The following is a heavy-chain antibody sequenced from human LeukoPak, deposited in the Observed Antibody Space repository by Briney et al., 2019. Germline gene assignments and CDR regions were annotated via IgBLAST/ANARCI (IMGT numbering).Heavy chain of an antibody. Sequence: GRSLRLSCAASGFTFSNYGMHWVRQAPGKGLEWVAVIWYDGSNKYYADSVKGRFTISRDNSKNTLYLQMNSLRAEDTAVYYCARESTTMVRGVIQHWGQGTLVTVSS. CDR3: ARESTTMVRGVIQH. CDR2: IWYDGSNK. J-gene: IGHJ1*01. D-gene: IGHD3-10*01. CDR1: GFTFSNYG. V-gene: IGHV3-33*01.